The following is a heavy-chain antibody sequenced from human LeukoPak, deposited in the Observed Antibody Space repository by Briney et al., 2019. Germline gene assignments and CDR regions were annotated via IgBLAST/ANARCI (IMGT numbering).Heavy chain of an antibody. J-gene: IGHJ4*02. CDR2: IRYDGGNA. CDR1: GFTFSNNA. Sequence: GGSLRLSRAASGFTFSNNAMHWVRQAPGKGLVWVAYIRYDGGNAYYVDSVKGRFTISRDNSKDMLYLQMNGLRPEDTAVYFCAKGDYYGSGLDYWGQRAPVTVSS. V-gene: IGHV3-30*02. CDR3: AKGDYYGSGLDY. D-gene: IGHD3-10*01.